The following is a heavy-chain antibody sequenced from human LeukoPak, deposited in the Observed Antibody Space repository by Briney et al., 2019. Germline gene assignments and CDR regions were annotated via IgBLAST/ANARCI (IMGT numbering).Heavy chain of an antibody. J-gene: IGHJ6*03. CDR1: GGSISSYY. D-gene: IGHD3-22*01. V-gene: IGHV4-4*07. CDR2: IYSSGST. CDR3: ARDLRGGYYDSSGLGNYYYYYYMDV. Sequence: SETLSLTCTVSGGSISSYYWSWIRQPAGEGLEWIGRIYSSGSTNYNPSLKSRVTMSVDTSKNQFSLKLSSVTAADTAVYYCARDLRGGYYDSSGLGNYYYYYYMDVWGKGTTVTVSS.